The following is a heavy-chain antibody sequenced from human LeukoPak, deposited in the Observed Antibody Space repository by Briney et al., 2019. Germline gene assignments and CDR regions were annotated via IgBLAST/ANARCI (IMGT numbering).Heavy chain of an antibody. J-gene: IGHJ4*02. Sequence: PGGSLRLSCAASGFTFSSYGMHWVRQAPGKGLEWVAFIRYDGSNKYYADSVKGRFTISRDNAKNSLYLQMNSLRAEDTAVYYCARAATSSTYGYYYWGQGTLVTVSS. CDR1: GFTFSSYG. CDR3: ARAATSSTYGYYY. D-gene: IGHD3-3*01. V-gene: IGHV3-30*02. CDR2: IRYDGSNK.